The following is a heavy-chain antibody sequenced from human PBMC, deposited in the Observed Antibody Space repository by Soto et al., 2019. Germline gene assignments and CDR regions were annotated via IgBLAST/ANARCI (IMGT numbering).Heavy chain of an antibody. CDR3: AKGTTVVTQDYFDY. J-gene: IGHJ4*02. V-gene: IGHV3-23*01. CDR1: GFTFSSYA. CDR2: ISGSGGST. Sequence: GGSLRLSCAASGFTFSSYAMSWVLQAPGKGLEWVSAISGSGGSTYYTDSVKGRFTISRDNSKNTLYMQMNSLRAEDTAVYYCAKGTTVVTQDYFDYWGQGTLVTVSS. D-gene: IGHD4-17*01.